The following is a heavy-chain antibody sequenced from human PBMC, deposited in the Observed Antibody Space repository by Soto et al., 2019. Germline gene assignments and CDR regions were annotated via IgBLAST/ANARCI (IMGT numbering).Heavy chain of an antibody. V-gene: IGHV2-26*01. CDR3: ARIGQLLVVPYMDV. CDR1: GFSLSNARMG. J-gene: IGHJ6*03. CDR2: IFSNDEK. D-gene: IGHD5-18*01. Sequence: QVTLKESGPVLVNPTETLTLTCTVSGFSLSNARMGVSWIRQPPGKALEWLAHIFSNDEKSYRTSLKSRLTISKDTSKSQVVLSMTNMDPVDTATYYCARIGQLLVVPYMDVWGKGTTVTVSS.